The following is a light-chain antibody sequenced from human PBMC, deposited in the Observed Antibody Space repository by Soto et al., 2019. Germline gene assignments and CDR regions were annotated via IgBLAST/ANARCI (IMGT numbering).Light chain of an antibody. V-gene: IGKV1-39*01. CDR2: AAS. Sequence: DIQMTQSPSSLSPSRGDKGTITCRASHSISSYLSWYQQKPGKAPKLLIYAASSLQSGVPSRFSGSGYGTDFTLTISSLQPEDFATYYCQQSYSTPEITFGQGTRLEIK. CDR3: QQSYSTPEIT. CDR1: HSISSY. J-gene: IGKJ5*01.